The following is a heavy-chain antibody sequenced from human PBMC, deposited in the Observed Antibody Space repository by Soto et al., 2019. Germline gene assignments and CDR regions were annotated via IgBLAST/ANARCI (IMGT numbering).Heavy chain of an antibody. D-gene: IGHD3-10*01. CDR3: AREGAGTTLDS. Sequence: QVQLQESGPGLVKPSQTLSLTCTVSGGSISRGGYYWSRIRQHPGKGLEWIGYISYSGSTYYNPSLKSRVTIAVDTSRNQCSVKLSSVTAADTAVYYGAREGAGTTLDSWGQGTLVAVSS. CDR2: ISYSGST. V-gene: IGHV4-31*03. CDR1: GGSISRGGYY. J-gene: IGHJ5*01.